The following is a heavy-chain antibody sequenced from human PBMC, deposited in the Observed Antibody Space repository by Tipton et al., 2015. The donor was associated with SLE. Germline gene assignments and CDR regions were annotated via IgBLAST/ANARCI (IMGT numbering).Heavy chain of an antibody. Sequence: TLSLTCAVSGDSIGSGDYSWSWVRQTPGKGLEWIGYIYHTGSTYYNPSLKSRVTMSLDGSKNQFSLKLSSVTAADTAVYYCARDWGYCSAGTCYEGRVDLWGQGILVTVSS. D-gene: IGHD2-15*01. CDR2: IYHTGST. J-gene: IGHJ5*02. V-gene: IGHV4-30-2*01. CDR1: GDSIGSGDYS. CDR3: ARDWGYCSAGTCYEGRVDL.